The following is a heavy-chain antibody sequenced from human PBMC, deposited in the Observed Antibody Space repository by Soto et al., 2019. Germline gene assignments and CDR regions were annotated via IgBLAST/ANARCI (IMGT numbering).Heavy chain of an antibody. CDR2: INSDGTLT. V-gene: IGHV3-74*01. Sequence: HPGGSLRLSCAASGFSFNNYWMHWVRQAPGKGLVWVSRINSDGTLTNYADSVKGRFTISRDNAKNTLRLQMNSLRAEDTAVYYCARGISGAYDSTYDWWGQGTLVTVSS. CDR1: GFSFNNYW. J-gene: IGHJ4*02. CDR3: ARGISGAYDSTYDW. D-gene: IGHD5-12*01.